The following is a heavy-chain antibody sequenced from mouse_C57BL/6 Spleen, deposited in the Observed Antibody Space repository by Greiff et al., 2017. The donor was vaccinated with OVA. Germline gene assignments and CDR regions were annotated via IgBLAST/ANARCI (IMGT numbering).Heavy chain of an antibody. CDR2: ISSGSSTI. CDR3: ARPQTAQASWFAC. CDR1: GFTFSDYG. D-gene: IGHD3-2*02. Sequence: EVKLMESGGGLVKPGGSLKLSCAASGFTFSDYGMHWVRQAPEKGLEWVAYISSGSSTIYYADTVKGRFTISRDNSKNTLFLQMTSLRSEDTAMYYCARPQTAQASWFACWGQGTLVTVSA. J-gene: IGHJ3*01. V-gene: IGHV5-17*01.